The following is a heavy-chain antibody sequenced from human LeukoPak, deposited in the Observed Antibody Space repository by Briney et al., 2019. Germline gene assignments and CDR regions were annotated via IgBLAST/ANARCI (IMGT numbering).Heavy chain of an antibody. CDR3: ARGYYYGSGSYLYYYYMDV. D-gene: IGHD3-10*01. V-gene: IGHV3-30*02. Sequence: GGSLRLSCAASGFIFSSYGMHWVRQAPGKGLEWVAFIRYDGSNKYYADSVKGRFTISRDNSKNTLYLQMNSLRAEDTAVYYCARGYYYGSGSYLYYYYMDVWGKGTTVTISS. CDR1: GFIFSSYG. CDR2: IRYDGSNK. J-gene: IGHJ6*03.